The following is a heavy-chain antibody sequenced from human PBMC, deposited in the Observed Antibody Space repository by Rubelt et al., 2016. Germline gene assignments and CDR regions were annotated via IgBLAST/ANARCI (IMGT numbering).Heavy chain of an antibody. D-gene: IGHD1-26*01. Sequence: QMQLEESGPGLVKPSETLSLTCTVSGDSISSYYWSWIRQPPGRGLEWLGYVHSSGRSTYNPSLKSRVTNTVDTSKNHFSLKLTSVTAADAAVYYCARGPQWELPTYDYWGQGILVTVSS. J-gene: IGHJ4*02. CDR2: VHSSGRS. CDR1: GDSISSYY. V-gene: IGHV4-59*01. CDR3: ARGPQWELPTYDY.